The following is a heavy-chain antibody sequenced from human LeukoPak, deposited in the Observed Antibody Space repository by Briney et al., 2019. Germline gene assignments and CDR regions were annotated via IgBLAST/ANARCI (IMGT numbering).Heavy chain of an antibody. J-gene: IGHJ5*02. CDR1: GGSISSGDYY. CDR3: AREWRNWNSPGWFDP. D-gene: IGHD1-7*01. CDR2: IYYSGSI. V-gene: IGHV4-30-4*01. Sequence: PSETLSLTCTVSGGSISSGDYYWSWIRQPPGKGLEWIGYIYYSGSIYYNPSLKSRVTMSVDTSKNQFSLKLSSVTAADTAVYYCAREWRNWNSPGWFDPWGQGTLVTVSS.